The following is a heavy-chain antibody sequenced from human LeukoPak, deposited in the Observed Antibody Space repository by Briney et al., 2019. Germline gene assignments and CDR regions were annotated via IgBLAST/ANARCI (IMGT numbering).Heavy chain of an antibody. J-gene: IGHJ6*03. V-gene: IGHV3-21*06. CDR3: ARDLYSGNYGNYYYYYMDV. Sequence: GGSLRLSCAASGFTFSSYSMNWVRQAPGKRLEWVSSISSSSSYIYYADSVKGRFTISRDNAKNSLYLQMSSLSPDDTAVYFCARDLYSGNYGNYYYYYMDVWGKGTTVTISS. CDR1: GFTFSSYS. D-gene: IGHD1-26*01. CDR2: ISSSSSYI.